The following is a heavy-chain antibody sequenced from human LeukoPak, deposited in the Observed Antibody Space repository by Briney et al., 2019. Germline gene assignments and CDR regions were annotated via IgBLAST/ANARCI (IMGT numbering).Heavy chain of an antibody. D-gene: IGHD3-22*01. Sequence: GGSLRLSCAVSGITLSNYGMTWVRQAPGKGLEWVAGISDSGGRTNYADSVKGRFTISRDNPKNTLYLQMNSLRAEDTAVYFCAKRGVVIRVILVGFHKEAYYFDSWGQGVLVTVSS. CDR2: ISDSGGRT. J-gene: IGHJ4*02. CDR3: AKRGVVIRVILVGFHKEAYYFDS. CDR1: GITLSNYG. V-gene: IGHV3-23*01.